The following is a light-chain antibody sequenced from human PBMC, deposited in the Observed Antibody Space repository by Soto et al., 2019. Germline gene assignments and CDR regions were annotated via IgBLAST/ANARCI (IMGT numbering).Light chain of an antibody. CDR3: MQALQTPDT. CDR1: QSLLHDNGYNY. Sequence: DIVMTQSPLSLPVTPGEPASISCRSSQSLLHDNGYNYLDWYLQKPGQSPQLLIYLGSNRASGVPDRFSGSGSGTDFTLKISRVEAEDVGVYYCMQALQTPDTFGQGTKLEIK. CDR2: LGS. J-gene: IGKJ2*01. V-gene: IGKV2-28*01.